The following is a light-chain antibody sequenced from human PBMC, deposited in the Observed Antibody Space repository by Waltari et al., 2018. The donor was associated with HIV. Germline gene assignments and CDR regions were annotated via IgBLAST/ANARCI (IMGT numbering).Light chain of an antibody. CDR1: SSAVGDNDY. V-gene: IGLV2-8*01. J-gene: IGLJ2*01. CDR3: TSYAGRDNLV. CDR2: EVS. Sequence: QSALTQPPSASGSPGQSVTISCTGTSSAVGDNDYVSWYQQHPGKAPKVMIYEVSKRSSGVPDRISGSKSGNTASLTVSGLQAEDEADYFCTSYAGRDNLVFGGGTKLTV.